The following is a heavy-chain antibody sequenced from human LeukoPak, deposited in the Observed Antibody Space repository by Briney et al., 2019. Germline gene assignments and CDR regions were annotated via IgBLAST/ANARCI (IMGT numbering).Heavy chain of an antibody. J-gene: IGHJ4*02. CDR3: ARDAAAGYSLVC. V-gene: IGHV4-4*02. CDR1: GGSISSGKW. D-gene: IGHD6-13*01. Sequence: SGTLSLTCGVSGGSISSGKWWSWVRQPPGKGLEWIGEISHSGSPNYNPSLKSRLTISVDLPKNQFSLVLRSVTAADTAVYYCARDAAAGYSLVCWGQGTLVTVSS. CDR2: ISHSGSP.